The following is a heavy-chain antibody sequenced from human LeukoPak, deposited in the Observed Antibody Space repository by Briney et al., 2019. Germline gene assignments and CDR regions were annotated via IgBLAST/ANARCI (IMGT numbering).Heavy chain of an antibody. Sequence: SETLSLTCTVSDGSITNYDWSWVRQPPGKGLEFIGHVHYSGTANYNPSLRSRVTISIDTSKKHFFLKLKSVTAAYAAVYYCARGYGDFRVEGRYFHSWGQGTLVTVSS. CDR1: DGSITNYD. V-gene: IGHV4-59*01. J-gene: IGHJ4*02. CDR2: VHYSGTA. CDR3: ARGYGDFRVEGRYFHS. D-gene: IGHD4-17*01.